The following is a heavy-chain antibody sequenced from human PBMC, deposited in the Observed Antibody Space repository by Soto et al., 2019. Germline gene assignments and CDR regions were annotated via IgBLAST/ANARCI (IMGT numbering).Heavy chain of an antibody. J-gene: IGHJ5*02. V-gene: IGHV1-3*01. CDR3: ARRRRYGSGSYYWYNYFDP. CDR2: INAGNGNT. Sequence: GASVKVSCKASGYTFTSYAMHWVRQAPGQRLEWMGWINAGNGNTKYSQKFQGRVTITADESTSTAYMELSSLRSEDTAVYYCARRRRYGSGSYYWYNYFDPWGQGTPVTVSS. CDR1: GYTFTSYA. D-gene: IGHD3-10*01.